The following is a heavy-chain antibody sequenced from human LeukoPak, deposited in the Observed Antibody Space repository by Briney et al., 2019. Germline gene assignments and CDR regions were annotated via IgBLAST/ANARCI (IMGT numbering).Heavy chain of an antibody. CDR2: ISSSNTTI. CDR3: ARRYGYFDW. CDR1: GFTFSDYS. V-gene: IGHV3-48*02. J-gene: IGHJ4*02. D-gene: IGHD3-10*01. Sequence: PGGTLRLSCAASGFTFSDYSRNCVRRAPRKGLEWVSYISSSNTTIYYAASVKGRFTISRDNAKNSLYLQMNSLRDEDTAVYYCARRYGYFDWGGEGTLVTVSA.